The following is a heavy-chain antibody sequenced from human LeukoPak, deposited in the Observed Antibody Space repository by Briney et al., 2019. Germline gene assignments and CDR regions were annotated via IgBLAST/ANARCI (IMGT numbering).Heavy chain of an antibody. J-gene: IGHJ4*02. V-gene: IGHV1-69*06. Sequence: ASVKVSCKASGGTFSSYAISWVRQAPGQGLEWMGGIIPIFGTANYAQKFQGRVTITADKSTSTAYMELSSLRSEDTAVYYCARARGYYYGSGSHFTSSPTYFDYWGQGTLVTVSS. CDR3: ARARGYYYGSGSHFTSSPTYFDY. CDR1: GGTFSSYA. CDR2: IIPIFGTA. D-gene: IGHD3-10*01.